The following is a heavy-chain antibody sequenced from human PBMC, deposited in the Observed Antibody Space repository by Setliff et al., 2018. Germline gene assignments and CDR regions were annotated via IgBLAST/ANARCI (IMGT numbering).Heavy chain of an antibody. D-gene: IGHD3-10*01. CDR1: GDSIITTYF. J-gene: IGHJ6*03. Sequence: ETLSLTCTVSGDSIITTYFWSWIRQPPGKGLEFIGYVYHTGTAKYNPSLESRAAISVDSSKNQFSLKLRSVTAADTAVYYCARDRSTVIRGVTSFFYYYMDVWGKGTTVTVSS. CDR2: VYHTGTA. CDR3: ARDRSTVIRGVTSFFYYYMDV. V-gene: IGHV4-59*01.